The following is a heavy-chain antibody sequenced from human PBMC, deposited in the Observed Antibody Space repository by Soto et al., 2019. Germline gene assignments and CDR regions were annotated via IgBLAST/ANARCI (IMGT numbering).Heavy chain of an antibody. J-gene: IGHJ6*02. V-gene: IGHV4-39*01. CDR3: TCIFSGGYGYGFYYYGMDV. CDR1: GDSISSSSYY. CDR2: VYFSGAT. D-gene: IGHD5-18*01. Sequence: PSETLSLTCIVSGDSISSSSYYWGWIRQPPGKGLEWMGSVYFSGATNYNSALKSRVTISVDTSKNQFSLKLSSVTAADTAVYYCTCIFSGGYGYGFYYYGMDVWGQGTTVTVSS.